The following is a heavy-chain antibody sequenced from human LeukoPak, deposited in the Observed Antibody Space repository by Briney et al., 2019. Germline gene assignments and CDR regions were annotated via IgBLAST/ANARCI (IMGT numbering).Heavy chain of an antibody. D-gene: IGHD3-22*01. CDR3: AGLVGRYSSGLYYYYFDY. V-gene: IGHV4-4*02. CDR1: GDSINNLDL. Sequence: SETLSLTCTVSGDSINNLDLWSWVRQPPGKGLEWIEEMYLSGTTHSNPSVKSRVTISIDKSKNQFFLNLSSVTAADTAVYYCAGLVGRYSSGLYYYYFDYWGQGTLVTVSS. CDR2: MYLSGTT. J-gene: IGHJ4*02.